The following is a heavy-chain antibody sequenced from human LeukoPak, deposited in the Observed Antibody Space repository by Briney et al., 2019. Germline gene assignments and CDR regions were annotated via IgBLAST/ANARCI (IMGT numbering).Heavy chain of an antibody. CDR1: GYTFTGYY. V-gene: IGHV1-2*02. CDR2: INPNSGGT. D-gene: IGHD6-19*01. J-gene: IGHJ4*02. Sequence: GASVKVSCKASGYTFTGYYMHWVRQAPGQGLEWMGWINPNSGGTNYAQKFQGRVTMTRDTSISTAYMELSRLRSDDTAVYYCARECGSGWSDFDYWGQGTLVTVSS. CDR3: ARECGSGWSDFDY.